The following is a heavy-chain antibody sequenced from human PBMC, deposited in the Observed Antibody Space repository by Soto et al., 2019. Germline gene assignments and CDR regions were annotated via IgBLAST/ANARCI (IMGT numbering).Heavy chain of an antibody. CDR1: GGSFSAYC. D-gene: IGHD3-22*01. J-gene: IGHJ4*02. Sequence: SETLSLTCAVSGGSFSAYCWSWIRQPPGKGLEWIGEINHSGGTSYNPYLKSRVTISVDTSKTQISLTLTSVTAADRAVYYCARGSVDTVDSSCFSEYWGQGTPVTVSS. V-gene: IGHV4-34*01. CDR3: ARGSVDTVDSSCFSEY. CDR2: INHSGGT.